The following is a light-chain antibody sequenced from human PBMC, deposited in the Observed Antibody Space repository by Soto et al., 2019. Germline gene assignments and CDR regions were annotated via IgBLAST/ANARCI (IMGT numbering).Light chain of an antibody. CDR1: SSNIGSNS. J-gene: IGLJ2*01. CDR2: RNN. Sequence: QSVLTQPPSASGTPGQRGTISCSGGSSNIGSNSVYLYQQLPGTAPKLHISRNNQRPSGVPDRFSGSESGTSASLAISGLRSEDEADYYCAAWEDSLSVVVFGGGTKLTVL. V-gene: IGLV1-47*01. CDR3: AAWEDSLSVVV.